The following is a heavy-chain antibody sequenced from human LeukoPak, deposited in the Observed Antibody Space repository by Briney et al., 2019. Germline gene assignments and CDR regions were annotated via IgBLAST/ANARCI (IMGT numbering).Heavy chain of an antibody. D-gene: IGHD2-2*01. CDR1: GFTFSSYV. Sequence: GGSLRLSCAASGFTFSSYVMSWVRQAPGKGLEWVAVISYDGSNKYYADSVKGRFTISRDNSKNTLYLQMNSLRAEDTAVYYCAREVPAAPFDYWGQGTLVTVSS. CDR3: AREVPAAPFDY. CDR2: ISYDGSNK. J-gene: IGHJ4*02. V-gene: IGHV3-30-3*01.